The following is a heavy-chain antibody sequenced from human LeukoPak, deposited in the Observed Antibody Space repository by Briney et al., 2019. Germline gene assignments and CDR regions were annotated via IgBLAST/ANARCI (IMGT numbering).Heavy chain of an antibody. Sequence: PSETLSLTCTVSGGSVSSGFYYWSWIRQPPGKGLEWIGYISYSGSTNYHPSLKSRVTISVDTSKNQFSLKLSSVTAADTAVYYCARGTVLPITLVRGVISSLDYWGQGTLVTVSS. CDR3: ARGTVLPITLVRGVISSLDY. J-gene: IGHJ4*02. D-gene: IGHD3-10*01. CDR1: GGSVSSGFYY. CDR2: ISYSGST. V-gene: IGHV4-61*01.